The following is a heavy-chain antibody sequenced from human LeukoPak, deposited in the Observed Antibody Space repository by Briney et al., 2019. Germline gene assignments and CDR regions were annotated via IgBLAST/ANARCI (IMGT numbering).Heavy chain of an antibody. CDR2: INHSGST. Sequence: PSETLSLTCAVYGGSFSGYYWSWIRQPPGKGLEWIGEINHSGSTNYNPSLKSRVTISVDTSKNQFSLKLSSVTAADTAVYYCARTITVTKSYYYYYMDVWGKGTTVTVSS. D-gene: IGHD4-11*01. J-gene: IGHJ6*03. V-gene: IGHV4-34*01. CDR1: GGSFSGYY. CDR3: ARTITVTKSYYYYYMDV.